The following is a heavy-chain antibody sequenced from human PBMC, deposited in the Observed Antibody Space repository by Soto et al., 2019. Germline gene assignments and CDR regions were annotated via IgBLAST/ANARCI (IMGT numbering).Heavy chain of an antibody. Sequence: QVQLVESGGGVVQPGRSLRLSCAASGFTFSSYAMHWVRQAPGKGLEWVAVISYDGSNKYYADSVKGRFTISRYNSKNTLYLQMNSLRAEDTAVYYCAREDCSGGSCYSLYYYYYGMDVWGQGTTVTVSS. CDR1: GFTFSSYA. CDR2: ISYDGSNK. D-gene: IGHD2-15*01. V-gene: IGHV3-30-3*01. CDR3: AREDCSGGSCYSLYYYYYGMDV. J-gene: IGHJ6*02.